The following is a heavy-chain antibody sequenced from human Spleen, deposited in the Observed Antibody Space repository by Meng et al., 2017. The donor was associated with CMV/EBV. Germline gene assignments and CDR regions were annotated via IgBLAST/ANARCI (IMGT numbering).Heavy chain of an antibody. CDR1: GFTFSSND. J-gene: IGHJ5*02. V-gene: IGHV3-13*01. CDR3: VRYMADSWFDP. CDR2: IGTAGDT. Sequence: GGSLRLSCAASGFTFSSNDMHWVRQTTGKGLEWVSAIGTAGDTYYPGSVKGRFTISRENAKNSFYLQMNSLRAGDTAVYYCVRYMADSWFDPWGQGTLVTVSS. D-gene: IGHD5-24*01.